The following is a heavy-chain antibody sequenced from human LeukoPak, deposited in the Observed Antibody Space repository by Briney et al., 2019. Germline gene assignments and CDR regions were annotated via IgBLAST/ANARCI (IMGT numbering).Heavy chain of an antibody. J-gene: IGHJ4*02. CDR1: GFTFSSYA. CDR3: AREAGIVVVPAAPDY. Sequence: PGGSLRLSCAASGFTFSSYAMHWVRQAPGKGLEWVAVISHDGSNKYYADSVKGRFTISRDNSKNTLYLQMNSLRAEDTAVCYCAREAGIVVVPAAPDYWGQGTLVTVSS. D-gene: IGHD2-2*01. V-gene: IGHV3-30-3*01. CDR2: ISHDGSNK.